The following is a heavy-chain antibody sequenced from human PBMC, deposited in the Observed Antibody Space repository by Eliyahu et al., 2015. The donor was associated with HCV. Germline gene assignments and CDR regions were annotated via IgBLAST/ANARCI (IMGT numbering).Heavy chain of an antibody. CDR2: ISGSTEST. D-gene: IGHD3-3*01. V-gene: IGHV3-23*01. CDR1: GFTFSRYA. Sequence: EVQLLESGGGLVQPGGSLRLSCGGSGFTFSRYAMTWVRQAPGKGLEWVSVISGSTESTYYADSVKGRFTISRDNALNTLHLQMDNLRSEDTAIYYCAKAMWSEWFPESWGQGTLVTVSS. CDR3: AKAMWSEWFPES. J-gene: IGHJ4*02.